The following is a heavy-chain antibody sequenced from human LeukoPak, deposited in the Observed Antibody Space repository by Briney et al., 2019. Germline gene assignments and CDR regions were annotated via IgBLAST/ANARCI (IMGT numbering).Heavy chain of an antibody. Sequence: PGRSLRLSCAASGFTFSSYGMHWVRQAPGKGLEWVAVIWYDGSNRYYADSVKGQFTISRDNSKNTLYLQLNSLRAEDTAVYYCARGKREVLNTRVFDYWGQGTLGTVSS. CDR3: ARGKREVLNTRVFDY. D-gene: IGHD1-26*01. CDR2: IWYDGSNR. CDR1: GFTFSSYG. V-gene: IGHV3-33*01. J-gene: IGHJ4*02.